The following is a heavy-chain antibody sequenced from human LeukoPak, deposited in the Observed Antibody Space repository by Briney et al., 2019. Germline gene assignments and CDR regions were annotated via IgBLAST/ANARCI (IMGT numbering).Heavy chain of an antibody. V-gene: IGHV3-74*01. CDR3: TRGNYYGMDV. CDR2: INSDGSTT. J-gene: IGHJ6*02. CDR1: GFTFSSYW. Sequence: PGGSLRLSCAASGFTFSSYWMHWVRQAPGKGLVWVSRINSDGSTTGNADSVKGRFTISRDNAKNTLYLQMNSLRAEDTAVYYCTRGNYYGMDVWGQGTTVTVSS.